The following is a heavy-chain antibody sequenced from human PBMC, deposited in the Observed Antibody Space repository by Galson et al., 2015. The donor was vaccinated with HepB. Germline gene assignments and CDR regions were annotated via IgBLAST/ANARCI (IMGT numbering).Heavy chain of an antibody. V-gene: IGHV4-61*01. CDR3: ARDGAADAFDI. Sequence: ETLSLTCTVSGGSVSSGSYYWSWIRQPPGKGLEWIGYIYYSGSTNYNPSLKSRVTISVDTSKNQFSLKLSSVTAADTAVYYCARDGAADAFDIWGQGTMVTVSS. J-gene: IGHJ3*02. CDR2: IYYSGST. CDR1: GGSVSSGSYY. D-gene: IGHD6-13*01.